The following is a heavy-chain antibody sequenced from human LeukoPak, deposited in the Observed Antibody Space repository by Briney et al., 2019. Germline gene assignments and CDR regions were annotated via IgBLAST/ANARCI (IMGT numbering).Heavy chain of an antibody. CDR1: GFTFSSYW. V-gene: IGHV3-7*01. Sequence: GGSLRLSCAASGFTFSSYWMSWVRQAPGKGLGWVANIKQDGSEKYYVDSVKGRFTISRGNAKNSLYLQMNSLRAEDTAVYYCARDGVRYCSSTSCYLDYWGQGSLVTVSS. D-gene: IGHD2-2*01. CDR2: IKQDGSEK. J-gene: IGHJ4*02. CDR3: ARDGVRYCSSTSCYLDY.